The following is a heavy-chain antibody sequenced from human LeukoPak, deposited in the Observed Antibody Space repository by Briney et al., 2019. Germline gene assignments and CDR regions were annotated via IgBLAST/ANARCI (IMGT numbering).Heavy chain of an antibody. D-gene: IGHD2-15*01. Sequence: GGSLRLSCAASGFTVSSNYMSWVRQAPGKGLEWVSVIYNSGSTYYADSVKGRFTISRDNSKNTLYLPMNSLSAEDTAVYYCARRIVVVITATPGNDAFDIWGQGTMVTVSS. CDR2: IYNSGST. CDR1: GFTVSSNY. V-gene: IGHV3-66*02. J-gene: IGHJ3*02. CDR3: ARRIVVVITATPGNDAFDI.